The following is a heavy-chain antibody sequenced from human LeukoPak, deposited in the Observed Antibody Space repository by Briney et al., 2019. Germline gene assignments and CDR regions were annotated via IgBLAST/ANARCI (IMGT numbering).Heavy chain of an antibody. Sequence: GGSLRLSCAASGFTVSSNYMSWVRQAPGKGLEWVSVIYSGGSTYYADSVKGRFTISRDNSKNTLYLQMNSLGAEDTAVYYCARDLTNYYGSGSYVFDYWGQGTLVTVSS. V-gene: IGHV3-66*02. CDR3: ARDLTNYYGSGSYVFDY. CDR1: GFTVSSNY. D-gene: IGHD3-10*01. J-gene: IGHJ4*02. CDR2: IYSGGST.